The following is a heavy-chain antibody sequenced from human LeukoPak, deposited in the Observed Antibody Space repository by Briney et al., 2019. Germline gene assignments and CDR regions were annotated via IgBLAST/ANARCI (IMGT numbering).Heavy chain of an antibody. J-gene: IGHJ4*02. CDR3: AKEGRTGTTQPFDY. Sequence: GGSLRLSCAASGFTFSSYAMHWVRQAPGKGLEWVAVISYDGSNKYYADSVKGRFTISRDNSKNTLYLQMNSLRAEDTAVYYCAKEGRTGTTQPFDYWGQGTLVTVSS. CDR1: GFTFSSYA. CDR2: ISYDGSNK. D-gene: IGHD1-7*01. V-gene: IGHV3-30-3*01.